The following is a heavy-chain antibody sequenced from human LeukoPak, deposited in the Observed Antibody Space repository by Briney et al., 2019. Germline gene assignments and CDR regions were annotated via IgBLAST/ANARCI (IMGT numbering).Heavy chain of an antibody. J-gene: IGHJ5*02. CDR1: GYTFTSYY. CDR2: INPSGGST. Sequence: ASVKVSCKASGYTFTSYYMHWVRQAPGQGLEWMGIINPSGGSTSYAQKFQGRVTMTRDTSTSTVYMELSSLRSEDTAAYYCARSFGANWFDPWGQGTLVTVSS. CDR3: ARSFGANWFDP. V-gene: IGHV1-46*01. D-gene: IGHD3-10*01.